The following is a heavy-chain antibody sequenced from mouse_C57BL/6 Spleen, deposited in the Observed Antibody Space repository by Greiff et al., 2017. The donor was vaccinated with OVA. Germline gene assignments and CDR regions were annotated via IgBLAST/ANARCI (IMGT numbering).Heavy chain of an antibody. CDR2: IYPGSGST. D-gene: IGHD4-1*01. CDR3: ARYRIRNWDYFDY. CDR1: GYTFTSYW. V-gene: IGHV1-55*01. J-gene: IGHJ2*01. Sequence: VQLQQPGAELVKPGASVKMSCKASGYTFTSYWITWVKQRPGQGLEWIGDIYPGSGSTNYNEKFKSKATLTVDTSSSTAYMQLSSLTSEDSAVYYCARYRIRNWDYFDYWGQGTTLTVSS.